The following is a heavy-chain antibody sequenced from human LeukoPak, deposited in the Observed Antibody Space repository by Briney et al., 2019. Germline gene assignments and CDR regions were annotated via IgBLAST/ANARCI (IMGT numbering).Heavy chain of an antibody. CDR1: GFTFNIYA. J-gene: IGHJ4*02. CDR3: AKVGGSSAGY. Sequence: GGSLRLSCAASGFTFNIYAMSWVRQAPGKGLEWVSAVSGGGDSTYYADSVKGRFTISRDNSKSTLYLQMNSLRAEDTAVYYCAKVGGSSAGYWGQGTLVTVSS. D-gene: IGHD3-16*01. V-gene: IGHV3-23*01. CDR2: VSGGGDST.